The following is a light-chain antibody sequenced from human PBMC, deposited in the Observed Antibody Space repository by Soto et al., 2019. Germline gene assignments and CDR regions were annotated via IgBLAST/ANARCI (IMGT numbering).Light chain of an antibody. V-gene: IGLV2-14*01. J-gene: IGLJ1*01. CDR3: TSYTSASTYV. CDR1: SSDVGGHDS. Sequence: QAVLTQPASVSGSPGQSIAISCTGTSSDVGGHDSVSWYQQHPGKAPNLMIYNVSNRPSGVSNRFSGSKSGNTASLTISGLLAEDEADYFCTSYTSASTYVFGAGTKLTVL. CDR2: NVS.